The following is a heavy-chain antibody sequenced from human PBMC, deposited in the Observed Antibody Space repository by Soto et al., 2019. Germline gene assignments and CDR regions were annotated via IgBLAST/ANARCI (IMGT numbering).Heavy chain of an antibody. Sequence: QVQLVESGGGVVQPGRSLRLSCAASGFTFSSYGMHWVRQAPGKGLEWVAVIWYDGSNKYYADSVKGRFTISRDNSKNTLYLQMSSLRAEDTAVYYCARDGYGSGAFDYWGQGTLVTVSS. CDR2: IWYDGSNK. CDR3: ARDGYGSGAFDY. CDR1: GFTFSSYG. V-gene: IGHV3-33*01. J-gene: IGHJ4*02. D-gene: IGHD3-10*01.